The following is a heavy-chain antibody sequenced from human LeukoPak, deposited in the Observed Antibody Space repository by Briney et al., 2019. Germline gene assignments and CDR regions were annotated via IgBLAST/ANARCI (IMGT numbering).Heavy chain of an antibody. D-gene: IGHD2-21*02. CDR2: IKQGGSEE. CDR1: GFTFSSYW. CDR3: ARDIVVVTAYFDY. V-gene: IGHV3-7*05. Sequence: GGSLRLSCAASGFTFSSYWMSWVRQDPGEGLEWVANIKQGGSEEYYVDSVKGRFTISRDNAKNTLYLQMNSLRAEDTAVYYCARDIVVVTAYFDYWGQGTMVTVSS. J-gene: IGHJ4*02.